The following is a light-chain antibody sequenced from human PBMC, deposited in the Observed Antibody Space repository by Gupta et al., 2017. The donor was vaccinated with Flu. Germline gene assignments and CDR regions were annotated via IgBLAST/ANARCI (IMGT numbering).Light chain of an antibody. V-gene: IGLV1-40*01. J-gene: IGLJ1*01. CDR2: VNN. Sequence: QSVLTQPPSVSGALGQRVTISCTGGSTNIGAGYEVHWYQQRPGTAPTLLIYVNNKRLSGVPDRFSASKSGSSASLAISGLQAEDEADYFCQSYDSSLRVFVFGTATEVTVL. CDR1: STNIGAGYE. CDR3: QSYDSSLRVFV.